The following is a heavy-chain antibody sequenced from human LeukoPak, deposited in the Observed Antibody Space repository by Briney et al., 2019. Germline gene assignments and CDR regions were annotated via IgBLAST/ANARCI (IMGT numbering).Heavy chain of an antibody. J-gene: IGHJ4*02. CDR3: ARDVVPPSLGY. CDR1: GYTFTSYG. D-gene: IGHD3-16*01. CDR2: IIPIFGTA. V-gene: IGHV1-69*05. Sequence: ASVKVSCKASGYTFTSYGISWVRQAPGQGLEWMGGIIPIFGTANYAQKFQGRVTITTDESTSTAYMELSSLRSEDTAVYYCARDVVPPSLGYWGQGTLVTVSS.